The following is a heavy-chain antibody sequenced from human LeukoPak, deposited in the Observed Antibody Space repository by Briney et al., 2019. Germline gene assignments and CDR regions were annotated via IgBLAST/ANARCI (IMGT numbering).Heavy chain of an antibody. CDR3: AREGLGPPHGSGSYWAVNWFDP. CDR2: IYHSGST. J-gene: IGHJ5*02. CDR1: GGSISSGGYS. V-gene: IGHV4-30-2*01. Sequence: PSQTLSLTCAVSGGSISSGGYSWSWIRQPPGKGLEWIGYIYHSGSTYYNPSLKSRVTISVDRSRNQFSLKLSSVTAADTAVYYCAREGLGPPHGSGSYWAVNWFDPWGQGTLVTVSS. D-gene: IGHD3-10*01.